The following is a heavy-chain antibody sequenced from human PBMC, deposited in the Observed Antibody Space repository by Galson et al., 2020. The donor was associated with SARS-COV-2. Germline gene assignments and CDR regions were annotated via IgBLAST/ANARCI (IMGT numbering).Heavy chain of an antibody. CDR3: ARARDYIAGFLGY. J-gene: IGHJ4*02. Sequence: SVKVSCKDSGGTISDHDISWVRQAPGQGLEWMGRIVPVVDITIYAQKFQGRVTITTDKSTSTAYMELSSLRSDDTAVYYCARARDYIAGFLGYWGQGTLVTVSS. D-gene: IGHD6-13*01. CDR1: GGTISDHD. CDR2: IVPVVDIT. V-gene: IGHV1-69*04.